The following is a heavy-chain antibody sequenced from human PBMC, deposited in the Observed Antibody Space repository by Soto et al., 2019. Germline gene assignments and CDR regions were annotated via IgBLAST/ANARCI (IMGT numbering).Heavy chain of an antibody. D-gene: IGHD3-9*01. V-gene: IGHV3-33*08. CDR1: GFTFSYYG. CDR3: ARDADTTGHYSHFDL. Sequence: QVQLVESGGGVVQPGGSLRLSCAASGFTFSYYGFHWVRQAPGKGLEWVAVMHTGGNEKYYVDSVKGRFTVSRDESRNMVYREMSGLRAEDTAEYFCARDADTTGHYSHFDLWGRGALVAVS. CDR2: MHTGGNEK. J-gene: IGHJ4*02.